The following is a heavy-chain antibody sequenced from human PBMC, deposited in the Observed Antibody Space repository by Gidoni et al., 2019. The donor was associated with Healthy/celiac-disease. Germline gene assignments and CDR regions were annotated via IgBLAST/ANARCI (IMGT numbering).Heavy chain of an antibody. CDR1: GGSVSSSNW. J-gene: IGHJ3*02. CDR2: IYHSGST. Sequence: QVQLQESGPGRVKPSGTLSLTGAVSGGSVSSSNWWSWVRQPPGKGREGIGEIYHSGSTNYSPSLKRRVTISVDKSKNQFSLKLSSVTAADTAVYYCARPGIYDSSGYYSGGNAFDIWGQGTMVTVSS. V-gene: IGHV4-4*02. CDR3: ARPGIYDSSGYYSGGNAFDI. D-gene: IGHD3-22*01.